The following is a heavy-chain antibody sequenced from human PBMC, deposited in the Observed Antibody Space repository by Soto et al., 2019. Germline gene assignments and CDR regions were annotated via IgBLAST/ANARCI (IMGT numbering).Heavy chain of an antibody. CDR1: GFTFSSYA. V-gene: IGHV3-23*01. D-gene: IGHD1-26*01. CDR3: VSGSYYHYYYYDVMYV. J-gene: IGHJ6*02. CDR2: ISGSGGST. Sequence: GGSLRLSCAASGFTFSSYAMSWFRQAPGKGLEWVSAISGSGGSTYYADSVKGRFTISRDNSKNTLYLQMNSLRAEDTAVYYCVSGSYYHYYYYDVMYVCGQGTTVTVSS.